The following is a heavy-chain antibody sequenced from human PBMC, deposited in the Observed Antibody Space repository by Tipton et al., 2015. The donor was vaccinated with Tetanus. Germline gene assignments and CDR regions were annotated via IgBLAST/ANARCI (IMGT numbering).Heavy chain of an antibody. V-gene: IGHV4-61*01. J-gene: IGHJ4*02. CDR2: IYYSGST. CDR1: GGSVSSGSYY. Sequence: TLSLTCTVSGGSVSSGSYYWSWIRQPPGKGLEWIGYIYYSGSTNYNPSLKSRVTISVDTSKNQFSLKLSSVTAADTAVYYCASAVDRYSSSWCGDYWGQGTLVTVSS. D-gene: IGHD6-13*01. CDR3: ASAVDRYSSSWCGDY.